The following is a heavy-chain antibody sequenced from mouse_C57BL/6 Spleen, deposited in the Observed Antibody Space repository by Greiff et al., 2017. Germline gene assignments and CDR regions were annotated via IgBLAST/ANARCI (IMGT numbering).Heavy chain of an antibody. Sequence: QVQLQQSGAELVRPGASVTLSCKASGYTFTDYEMHWVKQTPVHGLEWIGAIDPETGGTAYNQKFKGKAILTADKSSSTAYMELRSLTSEDSAVYYCTRELLLRYFEVWGTGTTVTVSS. V-gene: IGHV1-15*01. CDR2: IDPETGGT. CDR1: GYTFTDYE. J-gene: IGHJ1*03. CDR3: TRELLLRYFEV. D-gene: IGHD1-1*01.